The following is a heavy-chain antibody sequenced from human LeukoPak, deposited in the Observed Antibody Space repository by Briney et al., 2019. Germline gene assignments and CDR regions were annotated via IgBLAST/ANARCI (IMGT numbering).Heavy chain of an antibody. J-gene: IGHJ4*02. V-gene: IGHV1-2*02. CDR2: VNPNNDDT. Sequence: ASVKVSCKASGYTFTHYYIHWVRQAPGQGLEWLGWVNPNNDDTHYAQNFQGRVTMTRDTSISTAYIELSRLRSEDTAVYYCARGDYWGQGTLVTVSS. CDR1: GYTFTHYY. CDR3: ARGDY.